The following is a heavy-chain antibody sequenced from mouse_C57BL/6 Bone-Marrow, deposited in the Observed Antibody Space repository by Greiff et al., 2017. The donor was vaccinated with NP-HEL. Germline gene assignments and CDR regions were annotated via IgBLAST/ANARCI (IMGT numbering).Heavy chain of an antibody. J-gene: IGHJ1*03. D-gene: IGHD2-3*01. V-gene: IGHV1-80*01. CDR3: ARDGYRYFDV. CDR1: GYAFSSYW. CDR2: IYPGDGDT. Sequence: QVQLKESGAELVKPGASVKISCKASGYAFSSYWMNWVKQRPGKGLEWIGQIYPGDGDTNYNGKFKGKATLTADKSSSTAYMQLSSLTSEDSAVYFCARDGYRYFDVWGTGTTVTVSS.